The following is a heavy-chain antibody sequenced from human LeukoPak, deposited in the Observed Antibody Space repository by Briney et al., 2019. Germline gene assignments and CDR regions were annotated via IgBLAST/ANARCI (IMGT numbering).Heavy chain of an antibody. D-gene: IGHD6-19*01. CDR1: GFTFSSYA. V-gene: IGHV3-23*01. CDR2: ISGSGGST. CDR3: AKARIAVAGRAYYFDY. Sequence: GGSLRLSCAASGFTFSSYAMSWVRQAPGKGLEWVSAISGSGGSTYYADSVKGRFTISRDNSKNTLYLQMNSLRAEDTAVYYCAKARIAVAGRAYYFDYWGQGTLVTVSS. J-gene: IGHJ4*02.